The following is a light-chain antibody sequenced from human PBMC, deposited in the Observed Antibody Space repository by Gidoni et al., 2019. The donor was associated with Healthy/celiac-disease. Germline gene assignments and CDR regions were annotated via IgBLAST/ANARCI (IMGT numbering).Light chain of an antibody. V-gene: IGKV4-1*01. Sequence: EIVMTQSPDSLAVSLGERATINCKSSQSVLYSSNNKNYLAWYQQTPGQPPKLLIYWASTRESGVPDRFSGSGSWTDFTLTISSLQAEDVAVYYCQQYYSTPRTFGQGTKVEIK. CDR2: WAS. CDR1: QSVLYSSNNKNY. J-gene: IGKJ1*01. CDR3: QQYYSTPRT.